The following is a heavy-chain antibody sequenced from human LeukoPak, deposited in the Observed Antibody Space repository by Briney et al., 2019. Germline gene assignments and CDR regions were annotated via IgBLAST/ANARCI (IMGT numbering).Heavy chain of an antibody. CDR3: ARGKSRGSHIDH. CDR1: GGSISSSSYY. J-gene: IGHJ4*02. D-gene: IGHD1-26*01. Sequence: SETLSLTCTVSGGSISSSSYYWGWIRQPPGKGLEWIGSIYYSGSTYYNPSLKSRVTISVDTSKNQFSLKLRSVTAADTAVYYCARGKSRGSHIDHWGQGTLVTVSS. V-gene: IGHV4-39*07. CDR2: IYYSGST.